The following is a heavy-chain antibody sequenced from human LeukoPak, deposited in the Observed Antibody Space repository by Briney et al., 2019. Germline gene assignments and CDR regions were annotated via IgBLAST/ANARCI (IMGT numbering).Heavy chain of an antibody. CDR2: IYYSGST. CDR1: GGSISSGGYY. Sequence: PSETLSLNCTVSGGSISSGGYYWRWIRQHPGKGLEWIGYIYYSGSTYYNPSLKSRVTISVDTSKNQFSLKLSSVTAADTAVYYCARDLGMYCSSTSCYMDAFDIWGQGTMVTVSS. J-gene: IGHJ3*02. CDR3: ARDLGMYCSSTSCYMDAFDI. V-gene: IGHV4-31*03. D-gene: IGHD2-2*02.